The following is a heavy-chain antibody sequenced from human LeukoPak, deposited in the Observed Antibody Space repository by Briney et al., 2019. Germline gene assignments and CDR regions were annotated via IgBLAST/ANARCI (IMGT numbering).Heavy chain of an antibody. J-gene: IGHJ4*02. CDR1: GFTFSTYA. CDR3: AKDLCSGGTCYSGFDY. V-gene: IGHV3-23*01. CDR2: ISGSGGST. D-gene: IGHD2-15*01. Sequence: PGGFLRLSCAASGFTFSTYAMSWVRQAPGKGLEWVSAISGSGGSTYFADSVMGRFTIARDNSKSTLFLQMNSLTAEDTAVYYCAKDLCSGGTCYSGFDYWGQGTLVTVSS.